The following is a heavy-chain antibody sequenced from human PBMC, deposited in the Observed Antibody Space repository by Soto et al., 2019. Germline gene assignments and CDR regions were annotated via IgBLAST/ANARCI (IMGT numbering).Heavy chain of an antibody. J-gene: IGHJ4*02. CDR2: INPSGGST. CDR1: GYTFTSYY. Sequence: ASVKVSCKASGYTFTSYYMHWVRQAPGQGLEWMGIINPSGGSTSYAQKFQGRVTMTRDTSTSTVYMELSSLRSEDTAVYYCARDSMVGATEFMETQDYWGQGTLVTVSS. CDR3: ARDSMVGATEFMETQDY. D-gene: IGHD1-26*01. V-gene: IGHV1-46*01.